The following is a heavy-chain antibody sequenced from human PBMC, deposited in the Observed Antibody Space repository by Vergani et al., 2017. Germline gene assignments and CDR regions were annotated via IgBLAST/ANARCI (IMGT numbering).Heavy chain of an antibody. CDR1: GESIRSGSHY. V-gene: IGHV4-61*02. CDR2: IHTGGRT. CDR3: ARSRPYCTSGSCPAI. D-gene: IGHD2-15*01. J-gene: IGHJ4*02. Sequence: QVKLQESGPGLLQPSQTLSLTCTVSGESIRSGSHYWRWIRQPAGKGPEWIGHIHTGGRTDLNPSIKSRVSISVDTSKSQFSLKLNSVTVADTAVYYGARSRPYCTSGSCPAIWGQGTLVTVSS.